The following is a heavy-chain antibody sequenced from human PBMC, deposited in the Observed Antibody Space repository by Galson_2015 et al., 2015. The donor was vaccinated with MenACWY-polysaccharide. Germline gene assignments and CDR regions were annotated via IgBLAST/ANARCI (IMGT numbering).Heavy chain of an antibody. Sequence: SLRLSCAVSGFTFSSYWMHWVRQVPGKGLVWVSRINSAASRADYADSVKGRFTISRDNAKNTLYLRMNSLRGEDTALYYCAKSGGDYGTELIEYWGQGTLVTVSS. CDR1: GFTFSSYW. CDR3: AKSGGDYGTELIEY. D-gene: IGHD4-17*01. V-gene: IGHV3-74*01. CDR2: INSAASRA. J-gene: IGHJ4*02.